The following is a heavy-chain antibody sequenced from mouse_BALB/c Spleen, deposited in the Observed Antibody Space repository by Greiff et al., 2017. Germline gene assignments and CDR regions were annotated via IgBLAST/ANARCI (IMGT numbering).Heavy chain of an antibody. D-gene: IGHD2-14*01. J-gene: IGHJ3*01. Sequence: EVKLVESGGGLVQPGGSLKLSCAASGFTFSSYTMSWVRQTPEKRLEWVAYISNGGGSTYYPDTVNGRFTISRDNAKNTLYLQMSSLKSEDTAMYYCARPYYRYDEAWFAYWGQGTLVTVSA. CDR1: GFTFSSYT. CDR3: ARPYYRYDEAWFAY. CDR2: ISNGGGST. V-gene: IGHV5-12-2*01.